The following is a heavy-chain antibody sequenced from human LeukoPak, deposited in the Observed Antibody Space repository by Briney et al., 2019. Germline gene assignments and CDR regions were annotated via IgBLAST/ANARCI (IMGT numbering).Heavy chain of an antibody. J-gene: IGHJ4*02. CDR3: VRVPPGTTIYAY. V-gene: IGHV1-8*01. Sequence: ASVKVSCKASGYTFTSYHINWVRQASGQGLEWVGWMNPNNSDIGYAQKFQGRVTMTRNTSIGTAYMELSSLRSEDTAIYYCVRVPPGTTIYAYWGQGTLVTVSS. CDR2: MNPNNSDI. D-gene: IGHD1-14*01. CDR1: GYTFTSYH.